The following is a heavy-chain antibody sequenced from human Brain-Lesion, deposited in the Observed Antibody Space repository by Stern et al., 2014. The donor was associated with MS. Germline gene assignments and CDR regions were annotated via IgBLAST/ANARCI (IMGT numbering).Heavy chain of an antibody. V-gene: IGHV1-2*02. CDR1: GYIFTGYY. CDR3: ARDQRGITIFGVVTDYYYLGMDV. J-gene: IGHJ6*02. D-gene: IGHD3-3*01. Sequence: MQLXXXGAEVKKPGASVKVSCKTSGYIFTGYYIHWVRQAPGQGLEWMAWINPXXXXPXYAQKFQGRVTMSRDTSISTAYVELSSLTSDDTAVYYCARDQRGITIFGVVTDYYYLGMDVWGQGTTVTVSS. CDR2: INPXXXXP.